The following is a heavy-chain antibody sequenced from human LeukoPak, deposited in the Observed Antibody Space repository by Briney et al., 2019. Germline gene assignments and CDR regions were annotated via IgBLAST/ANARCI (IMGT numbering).Heavy chain of an antibody. J-gene: IGHJ4*02. Sequence: SETLSLTCTVSGGSISSYYWSWIRQPPGKGLEWIGYIYYSGSTNYSPSLKSRVTISVDTSKNQFSLKPTSVTAADTAVYYCARHLYSSSFDYWGQGTLVTVSS. CDR2: IYYSGST. D-gene: IGHD6-19*01. CDR3: ARHLYSSSFDY. V-gene: IGHV4-59*08. CDR1: GGSISSYY.